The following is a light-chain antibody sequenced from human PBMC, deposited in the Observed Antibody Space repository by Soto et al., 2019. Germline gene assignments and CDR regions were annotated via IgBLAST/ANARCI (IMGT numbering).Light chain of an antibody. CDR3: QSYDRSLSGFYV. V-gene: IGLV1-40*01. Sequence: QSALTQPPSVSGAPGQRVTISCTGSSSNIGAGYDVHWYQQFPGTAPKLLIYGNSNRPSGVPDRFSGSKSGTSASLAITGLQAEDEADYYCQSYDRSLSGFYVFGTGTKVTVL. CDR2: GNS. J-gene: IGLJ1*01. CDR1: SSNIGAGYD.